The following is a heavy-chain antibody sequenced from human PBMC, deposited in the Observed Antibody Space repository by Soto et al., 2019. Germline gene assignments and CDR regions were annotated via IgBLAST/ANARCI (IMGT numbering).Heavy chain of an antibody. CDR3: ARDGVAAGNINFDY. V-gene: IGHV1-3*01. J-gene: IGHJ4*03. CDR1: GYMFTKSA. D-gene: IGHD6-19*01. CDR2: ISGDSGNT. Sequence: ASVKVSCKASGYMFTKSAMHWVRQAPGQRLEWMGWISGDSGNTKYSPKLQDRVTITRDTSASTAYMELSSLRSEDTALYYCARDGVAAGNINFDYWGQGTTVTVS.